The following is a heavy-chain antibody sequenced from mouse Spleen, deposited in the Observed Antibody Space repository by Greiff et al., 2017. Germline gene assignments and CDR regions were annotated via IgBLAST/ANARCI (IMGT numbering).Heavy chain of an antibody. CDR2: ISSGGSYT. J-gene: IGHJ2*01. Sequence: EVMLVESGGDLVKPGGSLKLSCAASGFTFSSYGMSWVRQTPDKRLEWVATISSGGSYTYYPDSVKGRFTISRDNAKNTLYLQMSSLKSEDTAMYYCAITGFDYWGQGTTLTVSS. CDR3: AITGFDY. D-gene: IGHD4-1*01. CDR1: GFTFSSYG. V-gene: IGHV5-6*02.